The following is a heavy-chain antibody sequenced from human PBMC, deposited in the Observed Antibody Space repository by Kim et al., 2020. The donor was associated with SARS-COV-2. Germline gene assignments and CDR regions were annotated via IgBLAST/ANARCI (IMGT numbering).Heavy chain of an antibody. V-gene: IGHV3-23*05. Sequence: RTYYADSVKGRFTISRDNSKNTVHLQMNSLRDEDTAVYYCATNWNLDSWGQGTLVSVSS. J-gene: IGHJ4*02. D-gene: IGHD1-1*01. CDR3: ATNWNLDS. CDR2: RT.